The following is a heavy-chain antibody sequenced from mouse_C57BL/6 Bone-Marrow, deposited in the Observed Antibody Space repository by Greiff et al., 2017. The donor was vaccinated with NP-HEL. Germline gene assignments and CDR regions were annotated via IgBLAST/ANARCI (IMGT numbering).Heavy chain of an antibody. CDR1: GYTFTDYY. Sequence: VQLQQSGPELVKPGASVKISCKASGYTFTDYYMNWVKQSHGKSLEWIGDINPNNGGTSYNQKFKGKAILTADKSSSTAYMELRSLTSEDSAVYYCTVSNYYGSSSYYFDYWGQGTTLTVSS. V-gene: IGHV1-26*01. CDR3: TVSNYYGSSSYYFDY. CDR2: INPNNGGT. J-gene: IGHJ2*01. D-gene: IGHD1-1*01.